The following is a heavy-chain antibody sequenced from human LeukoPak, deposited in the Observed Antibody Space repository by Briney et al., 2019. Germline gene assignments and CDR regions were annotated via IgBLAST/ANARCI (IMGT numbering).Heavy chain of an antibody. CDR2: IYYSGST. Sequence: NSSQTLSLTCTVSGGSISSGGYYWSWIRQHPGKGLEWIGYIYYSGSTYYNPSLKSRVTISVDTSKNRFSLKLSSVTAADTAVYYCARVSADDYGDYQDSVVDYWGQGTLVTVSS. D-gene: IGHD4-17*01. V-gene: IGHV4-31*03. J-gene: IGHJ4*02. CDR1: GGSISSGGYY. CDR3: ARVSADDYGDYQDSVVDY.